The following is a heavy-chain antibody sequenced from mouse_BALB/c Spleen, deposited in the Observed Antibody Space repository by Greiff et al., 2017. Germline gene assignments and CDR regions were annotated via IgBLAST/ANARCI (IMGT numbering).Heavy chain of an antibody. J-gene: IGHJ4*01. CDR2: IWGDGST. D-gene: IGHD1-1*01. CDR3: ARDRRAYYYGSSSYAMDY. CDR1: GFSLTGYG. Sequence: VQRVESGPGLVAPSQSLSITCTVSGFSLTGYGVNWVRQPPGKGLEWLGMIWGDGSTDYNSALKSRLSISKDNSKSQVFLKKNSLQTDDTARYYCARDRRAYYYGSSSYAMDYWGQGTSVTVSS. V-gene: IGHV2-6-7*01.